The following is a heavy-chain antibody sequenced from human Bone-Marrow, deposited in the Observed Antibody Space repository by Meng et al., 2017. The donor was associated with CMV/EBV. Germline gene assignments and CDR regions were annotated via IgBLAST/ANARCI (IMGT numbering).Heavy chain of an antibody. J-gene: IGHJ4*02. CDR2: ISTYNANT. CDR1: GYTFTSYG. Sequence: ASVKVSCKASGYTFTSYGITWVRQAPGQGLEWMGWISTYNANTNYAQKFQGRVTMTTDTSTTTAYMELRSLRSDDTAVYYCARDVNYYDSSGPSVDFDYWGQGTRVTGSS. D-gene: IGHD3-22*01. V-gene: IGHV1-18*01. CDR3: ARDVNYYDSSGPSVDFDY.